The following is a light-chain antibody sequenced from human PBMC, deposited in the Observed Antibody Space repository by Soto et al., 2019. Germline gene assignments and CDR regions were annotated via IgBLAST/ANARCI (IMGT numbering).Light chain of an antibody. CDR3: QLGG. J-gene: IGKJ1*01. CDR1: LSIVGTY. CDR2: GAS. V-gene: IGKV3-20*01. Sequence: EIVLTQSPGTLSLSPGERATLSCRASLSIVGTYLAWYQQKPGQAPRLLIYGASSRASGIPDRFSGGGSGTDFTLTSNRLEPEDSAVYYCQLGGFGQGTKVEI.